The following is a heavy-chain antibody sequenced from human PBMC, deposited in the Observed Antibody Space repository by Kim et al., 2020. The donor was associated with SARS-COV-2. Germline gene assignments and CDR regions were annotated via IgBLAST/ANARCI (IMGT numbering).Heavy chain of an antibody. D-gene: IGHD1-1*01. CDR2: ISPRNGNT. Sequence: ASVKVSCKSSDYTFTRSGIAWVRQAPGLGLEWMGWISPRNGNTKYARKLQGRVTMTTDTSTSTAYMELRSLRSDDTAVYYCAREQWVLSARGNWFDPWGQGTLVTVSS. CDR1: DYTFTRSG. J-gene: IGHJ5*02. CDR3: AREQWVLSARGNWFDP. V-gene: IGHV1-18*01.